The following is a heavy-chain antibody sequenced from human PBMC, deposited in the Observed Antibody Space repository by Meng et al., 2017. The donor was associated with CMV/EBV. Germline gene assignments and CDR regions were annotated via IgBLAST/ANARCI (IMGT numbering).Heavy chain of an antibody. CDR3: ARDQDIVVVPAAINFYSYYGMDV. Sequence: GESLKISCAASGFTFSSYSMNWVRQAPGKGLEWVSSISSSSSYIYYADSVKGRFTISRDNAKNSLYLQMNSLRAEDTAVYYCARDQDIVVVPAAINFYSYYGMDVWGQGTTVTVSS. CDR1: GFTFSSYS. V-gene: IGHV3-21*01. J-gene: IGHJ6*02. CDR2: ISSSSSYI. D-gene: IGHD2-2*01.